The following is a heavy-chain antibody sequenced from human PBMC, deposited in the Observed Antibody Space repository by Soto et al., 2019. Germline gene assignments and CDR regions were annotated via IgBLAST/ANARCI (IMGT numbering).Heavy chain of an antibody. CDR1: GFTCSGFV. CDR3: ARDHLPYDFWSGYYFDY. V-gene: IGHV3-23*01. CDR2: IDKSGGVK. D-gene: IGHD3-3*01. J-gene: IGHJ4*02. Sequence: GGSLRLSCTASGFTCSGFVMNWVRQAPGKGPEWVSGIDKSGGVKKYADSVKGRFTISRDNSKNSLYLQMNSLRAEDTAVYYCARDHLPYDFWSGYYFDYWGQGTLVTVSS.